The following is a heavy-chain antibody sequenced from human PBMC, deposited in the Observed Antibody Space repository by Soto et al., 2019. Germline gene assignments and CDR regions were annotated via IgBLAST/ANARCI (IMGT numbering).Heavy chain of an antibody. CDR3: ASLVTMLRGISPPDY. CDR1: GFMFSDYY. V-gene: IGHV3-11*06. J-gene: IGHJ4*02. Sequence: GGSLRLSCAASGFMFSDYYMSWIRQAPGKGLEWLSYISRDSTHTNYAASVEGRFTISRNNAKNSLYLQMNSLRADDTAIYYCASLVTMLRGISPPDYWGQGTLVTVSS. CDR2: ISRDSTHT. D-gene: IGHD3-10*01.